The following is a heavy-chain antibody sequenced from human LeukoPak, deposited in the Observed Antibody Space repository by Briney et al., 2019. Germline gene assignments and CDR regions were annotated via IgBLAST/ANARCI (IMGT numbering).Heavy chain of an antibody. CDR2: IIPIFGTA. J-gene: IGHJ3*02. V-gene: IGHV1-69*13. CDR1: GGTFSSCA. CDR3: ARGRSSSWYRTPSDAFDI. Sequence: GASVKVSCKASGGTFSSCAISWVRQAPGQGLEWMGGIIPIFGTASYAQKFQGRVTITADESTSTAYMELSSLRSEDTAVYYCARGRSSSWYRTPSDAFDIWGQGTMVTVSS. D-gene: IGHD6-13*01.